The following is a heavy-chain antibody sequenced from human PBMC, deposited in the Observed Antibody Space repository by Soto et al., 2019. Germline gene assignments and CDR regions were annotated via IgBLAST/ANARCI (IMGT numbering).Heavy chain of an antibody. J-gene: IGHJ5*02. Sequence: QVQLQEAGPGLVKPSQTLSLTCTVSGGSISSGCYYWRWIRQHPAKGLEWIAYIYYRGRTYYNPSLKRGVTRPVDTSKHQFSLKLSSVTAADTAVYYCARDQNEDWFDPWGQGTLVTVSS. D-gene: IGHD1-1*01. CDR2: IYYRGRT. CDR3: ARDQNEDWFDP. CDR1: GGSISSGCYY. V-gene: IGHV4-31*03.